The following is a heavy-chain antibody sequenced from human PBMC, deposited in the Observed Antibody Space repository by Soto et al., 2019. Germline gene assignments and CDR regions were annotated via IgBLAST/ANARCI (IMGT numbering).Heavy chain of an antibody. D-gene: IGHD3-16*02. CDR1: GGSISSYY. Sequence: LSLTCTVSGGSISSYYWSWIRQPAGKGLEWIGRIYTSGSTNYNPSLKSRVTMSVDTSKNQFSLKLSSVTAADTAAYYCARDSSDYVWGSYRPSYFDYWGQGTLVTVSS. J-gene: IGHJ4*02. CDR3: ARDSSDYVWGSYRPSYFDY. CDR2: IYTSGST. V-gene: IGHV4-4*07.